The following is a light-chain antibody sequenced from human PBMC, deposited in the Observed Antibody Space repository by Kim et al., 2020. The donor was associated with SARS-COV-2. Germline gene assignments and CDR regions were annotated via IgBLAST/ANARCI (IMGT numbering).Light chain of an antibody. CDR1: QSISSH. V-gene: IGKV1-39*01. CDR2: ASP. J-gene: IGKJ2*01. CDR3: QQSDSMPYT. Sequence: SASVGDRVTITCRASQSISSHLNWYQHKPGKAPKVLIYASPSLQSGVPSRFSGSGSGTDFTLTISSLQPEDFATYYCQQSDSMPYTFGQGTKLEI.